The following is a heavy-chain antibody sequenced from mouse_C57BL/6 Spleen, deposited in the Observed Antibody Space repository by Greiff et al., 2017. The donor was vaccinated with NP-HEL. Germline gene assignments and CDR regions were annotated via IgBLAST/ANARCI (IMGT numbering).Heavy chain of an antibody. J-gene: IGHJ4*01. D-gene: IGHD2-3*01. CDR1: GYSFTDYN. V-gene: IGHV1-39*01. CDR3: ARSFGVTQPYSYYYAMDY. Sequence: VQLKQSGPELVKPGASVKISCKASGYSFTDYNMNWVKQSNGKSLEWIGVINPNYGTTSYNQKFKGKATLTVDQSSSTAYMQLNSLTSEDSAVYYCARSFGVTQPYSYYYAMDYWGQGTSVTVSS. CDR2: INPNYGTT.